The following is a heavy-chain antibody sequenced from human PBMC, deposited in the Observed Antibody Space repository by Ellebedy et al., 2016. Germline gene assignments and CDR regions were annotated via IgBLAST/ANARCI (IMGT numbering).Heavy chain of an antibody. D-gene: IGHD3-10*01. CDR3: ARGLWFGESYYYYYGMDV. CDR1: GGSISSGGYY. V-gene: IGHV4-31*03. CDR2: IYYSGST. Sequence: SETLSLTCTVSGGSISSGGYYWSWIRQHPGKGLEWIGYIYYSGSTYYNPSLKSRVTISVDTSKNQFSLKLSSVTAADTAVYYCARGLWFGESYYYYYGMDVWGQGTTVTVSS. J-gene: IGHJ6*02.